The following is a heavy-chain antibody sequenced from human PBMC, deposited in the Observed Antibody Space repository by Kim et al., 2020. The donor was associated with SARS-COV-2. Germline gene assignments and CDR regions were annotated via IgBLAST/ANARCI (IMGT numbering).Heavy chain of an antibody. CDR1: GFTFSSYA. CDR3: AKDLDSSGYYPIGTTFYY. J-gene: IGHJ4*02. V-gene: IGHV3-23*01. Sequence: GGSLRLSCAASGFTFSSYAMSWVRQAPGKGLEWVSAISGSGGSTYYADSVKGRFTISRDNSKNTLYLQMNSLRAEDTAVYYCAKDLDSSGYYPIGTTFYYWGQGTLVTVSS. D-gene: IGHD3-22*01. CDR2: ISGSGGST.